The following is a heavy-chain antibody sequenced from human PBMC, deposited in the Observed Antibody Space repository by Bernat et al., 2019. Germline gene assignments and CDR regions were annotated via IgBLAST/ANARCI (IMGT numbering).Heavy chain of an antibody. D-gene: IGHD2-2*01. J-gene: IGHJ4*01. CDR1: GFTFDDYG. Sequence: EVQLVESGGGVVRPGGSLRLSCAASGFTFDDYGMSWVRQAPGKGLEWVSGINWNGGSTGYADSVKGRFTISRDNAKNSLYLQMNSLRAEDTALYHCASAPRYCSSTGCPTKEYYFDYWGQGTLVTVSS. CDR3: ASAPRYCSSTGCPTKEYYFDY. V-gene: IGHV3-20*01. CDR2: INWNGGST.